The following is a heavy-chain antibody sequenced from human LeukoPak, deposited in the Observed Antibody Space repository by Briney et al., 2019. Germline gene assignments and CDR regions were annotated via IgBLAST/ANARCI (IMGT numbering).Heavy chain of an antibody. J-gene: IGHJ4*02. CDR3: ARLAGATPFDY. Sequence: SETLSLTCTVSGYSISSGYYWGWIRQPPGKGLEWIGSIYHSGSTYYNPSLKGRVTISVDTSKNRFSLKLSSVTAADTAVYYCARLAGATPFDYWGQGTLVTVSS. D-gene: IGHD1-26*01. V-gene: IGHV4-38-2*02. CDR1: GYSISSGYY. CDR2: IYHSGST.